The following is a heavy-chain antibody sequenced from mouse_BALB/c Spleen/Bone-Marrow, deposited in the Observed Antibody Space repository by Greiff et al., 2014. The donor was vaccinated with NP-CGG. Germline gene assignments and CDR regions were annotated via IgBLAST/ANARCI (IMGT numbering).Heavy chain of an antibody. J-gene: IGHJ2*01. D-gene: IGHD1-1*01. CDR1: GYVFSTYW. V-gene: IGHV1-80*01. CDR2: VYPGDGDT. CDR3: ARSGYGSSYDY. Sequence: QVQLQQPGAELVRPGSSVKISCKASGYVFSTYWMNWVKQRPGQGLEWIGQVYPGDGDTNYNGKFKGTATLTADKSSSTAYMQLSSLTPEDSAVYFCARSGYGSSYDYWGQGTTHTVSS.